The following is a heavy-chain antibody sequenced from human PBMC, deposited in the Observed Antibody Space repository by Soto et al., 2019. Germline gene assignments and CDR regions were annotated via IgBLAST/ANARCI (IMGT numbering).Heavy chain of an antibody. CDR3: ARDGYDYVWGSNWFDP. Sequence: PGGSLRLSCAASGFTFSSYSMNWVRQAPGKGLEWVSSIISSGSYIYYADSVKGRFTISRDNAKKTLYLQMNSLRAEDTAVYYCARDGYDYVWGSNWFDPWGQGTLVTVSS. CDR1: GFTFSSYS. V-gene: IGHV3-21*01. D-gene: IGHD3-16*01. J-gene: IGHJ5*02. CDR2: IISSGSYI.